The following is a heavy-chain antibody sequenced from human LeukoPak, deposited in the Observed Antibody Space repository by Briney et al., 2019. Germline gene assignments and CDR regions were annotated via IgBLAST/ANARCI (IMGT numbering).Heavy chain of an antibody. D-gene: IGHD5-12*01. CDR2: INSDGSST. J-gene: IGHJ4*02. CDR3: VRDRGYNGYGTNDY. V-gene: IGHV3-74*01. CDR1: GFTFSSYW. Sequence: GGSLRLSCAASGFTFSSYWMHWVRHAPGKGLVWVSRINSDGSSTNYADSVKGRFTISRDNAKNTLYLQMNSLRAEGTAVYYCVRDRGYNGYGTNDYWGQGTLVTVSS.